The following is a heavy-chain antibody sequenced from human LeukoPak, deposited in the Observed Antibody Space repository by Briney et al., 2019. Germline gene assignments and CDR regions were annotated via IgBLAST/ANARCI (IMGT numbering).Heavy chain of an antibody. CDR1: GFNFQTFW. Sequence: GGSLRLSCAASGFNFQTFWMSWVRQAPGKGLEWVAFIRYDGSNKYYADSVKGRFTISRDNSKNTLYLQMNSLRAEDTAVYYCAKEREDYMDVWGKGTTVTVSS. J-gene: IGHJ6*03. V-gene: IGHV3-30*02. CDR2: IRYDGSNK. CDR3: AKEREDYMDV.